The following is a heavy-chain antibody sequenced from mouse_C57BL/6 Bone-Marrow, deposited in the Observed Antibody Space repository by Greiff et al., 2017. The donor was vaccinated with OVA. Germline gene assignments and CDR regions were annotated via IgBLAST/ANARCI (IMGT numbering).Heavy chain of an antibody. D-gene: IGHD2-14*01. V-gene: IGHV14-4*01. CDR3: TTDEEYDGYWYFDV. CDR1: GFNIKDDY. Sequence: VQLKESGAELVRPGASVKLSCTASGFNIKDDYMHWVKQRPEQGLEWIGWIDPENGDTEYASKFPGKATITADTSSNTADLQLSSLTSEDTAVYYCTTDEEYDGYWYFDVWGTGTTVTVSS. J-gene: IGHJ1*03. CDR2: IDPENGDT.